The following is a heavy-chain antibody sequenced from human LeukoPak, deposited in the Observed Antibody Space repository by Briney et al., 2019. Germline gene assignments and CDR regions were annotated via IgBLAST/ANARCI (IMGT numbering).Heavy chain of an antibody. CDR2: IDPSDSYT. CDR3: ARRYCSSTSCLRSFDH. V-gene: IGHV5-10-1*01. Sequence: GESLRIPCKCSGYSFTSYWITWVRQMPGKGLEWMGRIDPSDSYTNYSPSFQGHVTISADKSISTAYLQWSSLRASDTAMYYCARRYCSSTSCLRSFDHWGQGTLVTVSS. J-gene: IGHJ4*02. CDR1: GYSFTSYW. D-gene: IGHD2-2*01.